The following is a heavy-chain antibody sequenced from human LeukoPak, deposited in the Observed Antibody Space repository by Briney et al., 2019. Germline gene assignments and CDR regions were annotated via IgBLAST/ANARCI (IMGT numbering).Heavy chain of an antibody. CDR3: ASLFGGQWLGRGDYFDY. Sequence: SETLSLTCTVSGGSISSYYWSWIRQPPGKGLEWIGYIYYSGSTNYNPSLKSRVTISVDTSKNQFSLKLSSVTAADTAVYYCASLFGGQWLGRGDYFDYWGQGTLVTVSS. V-gene: IGHV4-59*01. J-gene: IGHJ4*02. CDR2: IYYSGST. CDR1: GGSISSYY. D-gene: IGHD6-19*01.